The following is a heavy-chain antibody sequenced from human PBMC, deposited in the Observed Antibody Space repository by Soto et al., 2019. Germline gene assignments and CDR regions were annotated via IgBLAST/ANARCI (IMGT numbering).Heavy chain of an antibody. D-gene: IGHD3-16*02. Sequence: GASVHVSCTAYGYTLTGYSISWFPQETVQGLEWMGWISAYNGNTNYAQKLQGRVTMTTDTSTSTAYMELRSLRSADTAVYYCARAVSFFTGVIVHWFDPWGQGTLVTVSS. CDR1: GYTLTGYS. V-gene: IGHV1-18*01. CDR3: ARAVSFFTGVIVHWFDP. CDR2: ISAYNGNT. J-gene: IGHJ5*02.